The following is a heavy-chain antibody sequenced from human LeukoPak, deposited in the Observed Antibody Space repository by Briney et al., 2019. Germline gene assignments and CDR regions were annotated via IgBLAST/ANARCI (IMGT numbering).Heavy chain of an antibody. V-gene: IGHV3-23*01. J-gene: IGHJ4*02. CDR2: PSGSGGNP. CDR3: AKETGIILVRGAVDY. Sequence: GGSLRLSCAVSGFTFSSYAMSWVRQAPGKGLEWVSVPSGSGGNPYYADSVKGRFTISRDNSKNTLYLHMNSLRAEDTALYYCAKETGIILVRGAVDYWGQGTLVTVSS. D-gene: IGHD3-10*01. CDR1: GFTFSSYA.